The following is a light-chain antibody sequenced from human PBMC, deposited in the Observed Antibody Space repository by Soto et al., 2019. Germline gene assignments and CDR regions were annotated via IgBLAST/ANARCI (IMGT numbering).Light chain of an antibody. CDR2: EIN. CDR3: SSDTTTSTLI. V-gene: IGLV2-14*01. Sequence: QSALTQPASVSGSPGQSITISCTGTSSDIGSSTFVSWYQQHPGKAPKLLFHEINNRPSGVSIRFSGSKSGNTASLTISGLQAEDEADYYCSSDTTTSTLIFGGGTKLTVL. J-gene: IGLJ2*01. CDR1: SSDIGSSTF.